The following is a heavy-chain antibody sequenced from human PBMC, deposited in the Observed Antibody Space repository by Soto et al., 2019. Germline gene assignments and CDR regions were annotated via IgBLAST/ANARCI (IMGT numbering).Heavy chain of an antibody. V-gene: IGHV4-30-4*01. Sequence: SETLSLTCTVSGGSISSGDYYWSWIRQPPGKGLEWIGYIYYSGSTYYNPSLKSRVTISVDTSKNQFSLKLSSVTAADTAVYYCARGIVLVPAAIQYYFDYWGQGTLVTVSS. CDR1: GGSISSGDYY. CDR3: ARGIVLVPAAIQYYFDY. CDR2: IYYSGST. J-gene: IGHJ4*02. D-gene: IGHD2-2*01.